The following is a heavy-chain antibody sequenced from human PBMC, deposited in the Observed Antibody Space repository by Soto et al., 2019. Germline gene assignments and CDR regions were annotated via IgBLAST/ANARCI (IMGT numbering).Heavy chain of an antibody. J-gene: IGHJ5*02. CDR3: GRCYYDFWTRRPLSRPDP. D-gene: IGHD3-3*01. CDR2: INHSGST. CDR1: AGSFRGYY. V-gene: IGHV4-34*01. Sequence: TRSRTCAFYAGSFRGYYWSWIRQPPGKGLEWMEEINHSGSTNCNPSLKSRVTISVCTSKNQFSLKLSSVTAAETAAYYCGRCYYDFWTRRPLSRPDPWGQRTLVIVS.